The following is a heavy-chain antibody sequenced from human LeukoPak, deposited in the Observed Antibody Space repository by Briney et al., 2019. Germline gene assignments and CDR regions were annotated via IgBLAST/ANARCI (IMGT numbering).Heavy chain of an antibody. J-gene: IGHJ4*02. V-gene: IGHV5-51*01. Sequence: GESLKISCKGSGYSFTSYWIGWVRQMPGKGLEWMGIIYPGDSDTRYSPSFQGQVTISADKSISTAYLQWSSLKASDTAMYYCARHVGSWISSGYSLDYWGQGTLVTVSS. CDR2: IYPGDSDT. CDR3: ARHVGSWISSGYSLDY. CDR1: GYSFTSYW. D-gene: IGHD3-22*01.